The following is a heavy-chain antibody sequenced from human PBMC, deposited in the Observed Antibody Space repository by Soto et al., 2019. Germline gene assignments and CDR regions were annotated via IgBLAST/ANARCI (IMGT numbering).Heavy chain of an antibody. V-gene: IGHV4-30-4*01. CDR3: VKSGDNYNALDY. CDR1: GGSISSGDYY. J-gene: IGHJ4*02. CDR2: IYYSGST. D-gene: IGHD1-1*01. Sequence: SETLSLTCTVSGGSISSGDYYWSWIRQPPGKGLEWIGYIYYSGSTFYNPSLKNRVTISLDTSKIQFSLKLSSVTAADTAIYYCVKSGDNYNALDYWGQGTPVTVSS.